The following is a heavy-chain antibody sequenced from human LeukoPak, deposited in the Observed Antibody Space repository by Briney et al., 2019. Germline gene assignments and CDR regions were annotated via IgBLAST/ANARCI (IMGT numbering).Heavy chain of an antibody. D-gene: IGHD6-19*01. CDR1: GFTFSSYA. CDR2: ISYDGSNK. CDR3: AKDGYSSGWYAWSATNWFDP. J-gene: IGHJ5*02. Sequence: GGSLRLSCAASGFTFSSYAMSWVRQAPGKGLEWVAVISYDGSNKYYADSVKGRFTISRDNSKNTLYLQMNSLRAEDTAVYYCAKDGYSSGWYAWSATNWFDPWGQGTLVTVSS. V-gene: IGHV3-30*18.